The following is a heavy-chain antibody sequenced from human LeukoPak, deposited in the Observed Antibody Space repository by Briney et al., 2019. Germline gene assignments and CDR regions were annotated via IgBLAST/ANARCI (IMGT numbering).Heavy chain of an antibody. J-gene: IGHJ4*02. D-gene: IGHD6-13*01. CDR2: IIPIFGTA. Sequence: GASVKVSCKASGGTSSSYAISWVRQAPGQGLEWMGGIIPIFGTANYAQKFQGRVTITADESTSTAYMELSSLRSEDTAVYYCASRRVGSSSPRSFDYWGQGTLVTVSS. V-gene: IGHV1-69*01. CDR3: ASRRVGSSSPRSFDY. CDR1: GGTSSSYA.